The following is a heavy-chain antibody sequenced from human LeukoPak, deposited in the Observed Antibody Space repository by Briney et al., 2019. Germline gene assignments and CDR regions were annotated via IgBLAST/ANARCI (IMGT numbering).Heavy chain of an antibody. Sequence: SETLSLTCTVSGGSISSYYWSWFRQSPGTGLEWIGSIYHTGSTNYNPSLKSRVTISVDKSKNQFSLKLSSLTAADTAVYYCAKSSSSWLEYFQHWGQGTLVTVSS. V-gene: IGHV4-59*01. CDR2: IYHTGST. CDR1: GGSISSYY. J-gene: IGHJ1*01. D-gene: IGHD6-13*01. CDR3: AKSSSSWLEYFQH.